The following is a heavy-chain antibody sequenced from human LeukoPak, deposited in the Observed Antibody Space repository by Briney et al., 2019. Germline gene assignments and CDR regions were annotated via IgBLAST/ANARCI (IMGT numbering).Heavy chain of an antibody. J-gene: IGHJ5*02. CDR3: ARDRYSSGWYVRWFDP. CDR2: INHSGST. D-gene: IGHD6-19*01. Sequence: SETLSLTCTVSGGSVSSNGYFWNWIRQPPGKGLEWIGEINHSGSTNYNPSLKSRVTISVDTSKNQFSLKLSSVTAADTAVYYCARDRYSSGWYVRWFDPWGQGTLVTVSS. CDR1: GGSVSSNGYF. V-gene: IGHV4-39*07.